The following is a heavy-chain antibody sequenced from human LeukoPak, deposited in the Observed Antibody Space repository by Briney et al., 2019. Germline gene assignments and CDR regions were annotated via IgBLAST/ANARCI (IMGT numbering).Heavy chain of an antibody. V-gene: IGHV1-18*01. Sequence: GASVKVSCKASGYIFASYGISWVRQAPGQGVEWMGWISAYNGNTNYAQKFQGRVTMTTDTSTSTAYMELRSLRSDDTAMYYCARDNSNWFDPWGQGTLVTVSS. CDR1: GYIFASYG. J-gene: IGHJ5*02. CDR3: ARDNSNWFDP. CDR2: ISAYNGNT.